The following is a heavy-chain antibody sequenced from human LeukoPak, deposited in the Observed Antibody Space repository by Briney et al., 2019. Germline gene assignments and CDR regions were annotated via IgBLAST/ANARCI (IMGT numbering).Heavy chain of an antibody. Sequence: GASVKVSCKASGYTFTSYGISWVRQAPGQGLEWMGIINHSGGSTSYAQKFQGRVTMTRDTSTSTVYMELSSLRSEDTAVYYCARVLAANYVWGSYRYYYYGMDVWGQGTTVTVSS. J-gene: IGHJ6*02. V-gene: IGHV1-46*01. CDR3: ARVLAANYVWGSYRYYYYGMDV. D-gene: IGHD3-16*02. CDR2: INHSGGST. CDR1: GYTFTSYG.